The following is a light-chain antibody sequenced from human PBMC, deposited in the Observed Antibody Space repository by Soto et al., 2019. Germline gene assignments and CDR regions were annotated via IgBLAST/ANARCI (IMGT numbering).Light chain of an antibody. CDR1: QSVSSSY. V-gene: IGKV3-20*01. CDR2: GAS. J-gene: IGKJ4*01. Sequence: ETVMTQSPDTLSLCPGERATLSCRASQSVSSSYLAWYQQKPGQATRLLIYGASSRATCIPDGFSGSGSGTDFTLTIRRLEREECAVYYCPQYCSSRVHFGVGTMVDVK. CDR3: PQYCSSRVH.